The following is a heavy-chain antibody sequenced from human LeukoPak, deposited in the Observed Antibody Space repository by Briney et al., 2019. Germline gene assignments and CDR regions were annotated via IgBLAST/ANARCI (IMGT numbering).Heavy chain of an antibody. V-gene: IGHV3-30*02. D-gene: IGHD2-15*01. CDR2: IQSDGSKT. Sequence: HPGGSLRLSCAASGFSFSNYGMHWVRQAPGKGLEWVALIQSDGSKTYSADSVKGRFTISRDNPRNTLYLQMNRLRPEDTAAYYCAKRYCKSATCRSDMDAWGQGTTVTVSS. CDR1: GFSFSNYG. CDR3: AKRYCKSATCRSDMDA. J-gene: IGHJ6*02.